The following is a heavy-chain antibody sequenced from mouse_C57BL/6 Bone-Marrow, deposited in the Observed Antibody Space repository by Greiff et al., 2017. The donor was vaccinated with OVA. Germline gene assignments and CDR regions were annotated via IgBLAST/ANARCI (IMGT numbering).Heavy chain of an antibody. D-gene: IGHD1-1*01. J-gene: IGHJ1*03. Sequence: VQLQQPGAELVKPGASVKMSCKASGYTFTSYWITWVKQRPGQGLEWIGDIYPGSGSTNYNEKFKSKATLTVDTSSSTAYMQLSSLTSEDSAVYYCARHYYYGSSYVVFSIVWGTGTTVTVSS. CDR2: IYPGSGST. V-gene: IGHV1-55*01. CDR1: GYTFTSYW. CDR3: ARHYYYGSSYVVFSIV.